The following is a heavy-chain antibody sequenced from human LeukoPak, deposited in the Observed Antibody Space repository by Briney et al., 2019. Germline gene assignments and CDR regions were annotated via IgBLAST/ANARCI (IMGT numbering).Heavy chain of an antibody. CDR1: GFTFSSYA. Sequence: GGSLRLSCAASGFTFSSYAMSWVRQAPGKGLEWVSAISGSGGSTYYADSVKGRFTISRDNSKNTLYLQMNGLRAEDTAVYYCARGPADYYYYMDVWGKGTTVTVSS. J-gene: IGHJ6*03. CDR3: ARGPADYYYYMDV. V-gene: IGHV3-23*01. CDR2: ISGSGGST.